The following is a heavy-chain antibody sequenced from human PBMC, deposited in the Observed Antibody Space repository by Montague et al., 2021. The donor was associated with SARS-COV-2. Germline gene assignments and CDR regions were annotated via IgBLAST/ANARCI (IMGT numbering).Heavy chain of an antibody. V-gene: IGHV4-59*01. CDR1: GGSISSYY. D-gene: IGHD6-19*01. J-gene: IGHJ6*02. CDR3: ARAIGSMYSSGWYYYCYGMDV. CDR2: IYYSGST. Sequence: SETLSLTCTVSGGSISSYYWSWIRQPPGKGLEWIGYIYYSGSTNYNPSLKSRVTISVDTSKNQFSLKLSSVTAADTAVYYCARAIGSMYSSGWYYYCYGMDVWGQGTTVTVSS.